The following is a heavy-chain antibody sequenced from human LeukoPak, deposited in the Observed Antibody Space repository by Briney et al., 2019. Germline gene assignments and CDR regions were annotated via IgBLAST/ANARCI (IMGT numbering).Heavy chain of an antibody. D-gene: IGHD3-10*01. V-gene: IGHV5-51*01. CDR1: GYSFTYYW. CDR2: IYPGDSDT. Sequence: GESLKISCKGSGYSFTYYWIGWVRQMPGKGLEWMGIIYPGDSDTRYSPSFQGQVTISADKSISTAYLQWSSLKASDTAMYYCARQATMVRGVLRYFDYWGQGTLVTVSS. CDR3: ARQATMVRGVLRYFDY. J-gene: IGHJ4*02.